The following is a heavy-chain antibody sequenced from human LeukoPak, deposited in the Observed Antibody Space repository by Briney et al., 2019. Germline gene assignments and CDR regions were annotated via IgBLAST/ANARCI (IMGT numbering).Heavy chain of an antibody. CDR3: ARGIGSGYFPFDY. CDR2: IYYSGST. V-gene: IGHV4-59*01. Sequence: SETLSLTCTVSGGSISTYYWGWIRQPPGKGLEWIGYIYYSGSTNYNPSLKSRVTISVDTSKNQFSLKLSSVTAADTAVYYCARGIGSGYFPFDYWGQGTLVTVSS. CDR1: GGSISTYY. D-gene: IGHD3-22*01. J-gene: IGHJ4*02.